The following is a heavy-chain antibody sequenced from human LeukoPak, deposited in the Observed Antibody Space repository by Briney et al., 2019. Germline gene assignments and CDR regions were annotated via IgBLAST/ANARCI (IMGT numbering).Heavy chain of an antibody. CDR2: ISYDGSNK. V-gene: IGHV3-30*18. Sequence: GRSLRLSCAASGFTFSSYGMHWVRRAPGKGLEWVAVISYDGSNKYYADSVKGRFTISRDNSKNTLYLQMNSLRAEDTAVYYCAKFYRGAVAADYWGQGTLVTVSS. D-gene: IGHD6-19*01. CDR3: AKFYRGAVAADY. J-gene: IGHJ4*02. CDR1: GFTFSSYG.